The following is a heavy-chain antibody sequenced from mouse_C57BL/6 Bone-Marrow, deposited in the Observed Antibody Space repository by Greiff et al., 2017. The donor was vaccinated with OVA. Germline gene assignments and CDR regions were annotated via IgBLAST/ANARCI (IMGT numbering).Heavy chain of an antibody. CDR3: ARDTTVDANYFDY. Sequence: VQLKESGPGLVKPSQSLSLTCSVTGYSITSGYYWNWIRQFPGNNLEWMVYISYDGSNNYNPSLNNRISITRDTSKNQFFLKLNTVTTEETATDYCARDTTVDANYFDYWGQGTTLTVSS. V-gene: IGHV3-6*01. D-gene: IGHD1-1*01. CDR1: GYSITSGYY. J-gene: IGHJ2*01. CDR2: ISYDGSN.